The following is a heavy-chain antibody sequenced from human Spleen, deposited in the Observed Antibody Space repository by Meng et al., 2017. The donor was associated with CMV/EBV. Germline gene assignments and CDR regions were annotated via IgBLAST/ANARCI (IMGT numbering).Heavy chain of an antibody. Sequence: ASVKVSCKASGYSFTSYYMHWVRQAPGQGLEWMGWINPNSGGTNYAQKFQGRVTMTRDTSISTAYMELRRLRSDDTAVYYCARHLNDFWSGYLNWFDPWGQGTLVTVSS. CDR1: GYSFTSYY. V-gene: IGHV1-2*02. CDR2: INPNSGGT. D-gene: IGHD3-3*01. J-gene: IGHJ5*02. CDR3: ARHLNDFWSGYLNWFDP.